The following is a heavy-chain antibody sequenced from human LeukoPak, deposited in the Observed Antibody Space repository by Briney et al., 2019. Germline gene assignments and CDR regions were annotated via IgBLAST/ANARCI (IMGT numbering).Heavy chain of an antibody. V-gene: IGHV3-7*01. CDR3: ARSAAADFDY. Sequence: GGSLRLSCAASGFTFSSYGTHWVRQAPGKGLEWVANIKQDGSEKYYVDSVKGRFTISRDNAKNSLYLQMNSLRAEDTAVYYCARSAAADFDYWGQGTLVTVSS. J-gene: IGHJ4*02. D-gene: IGHD6-13*01. CDR1: GFTFSSYG. CDR2: IKQDGSEK.